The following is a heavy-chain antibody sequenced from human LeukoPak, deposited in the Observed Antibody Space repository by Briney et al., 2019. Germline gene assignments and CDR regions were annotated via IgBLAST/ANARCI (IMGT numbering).Heavy chain of an antibody. D-gene: IGHD2-15*01. V-gene: IGHV4-34*01. CDR2: INHSGST. CDR3: ARGFGGSFYTHFYYGLDV. Sequence: SETLSLTCAVYGGSFSGYYWSWIRQPPGKGLEWIGEINHSGSTNYNPSLKSRVTISVDTSKNQFSLNLRSVTAADTAVYYCARGFGGSFYTHFYYGLDVWGQGTSVTVSS. J-gene: IGHJ6*02. CDR1: GGSFSGYY.